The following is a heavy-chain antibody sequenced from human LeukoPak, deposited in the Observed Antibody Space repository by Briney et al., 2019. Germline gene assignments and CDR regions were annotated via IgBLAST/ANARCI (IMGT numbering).Heavy chain of an antibody. J-gene: IGHJ4*02. V-gene: IGHV1-58*01. CDR3: AREGDSSGYFDY. Sequence: ASVKVSCKASGFTFTSSAVQWVRQARGQRLEWIGWIVVGSGNTNYAQKFQERVTITRDMSTSTAYMELSSLRSEDTAVYYCAREGDSSGYFDYWGQGTLVTVSS. D-gene: IGHD3-22*01. CDR1: GFTFTSSA. CDR2: IVVGSGNT.